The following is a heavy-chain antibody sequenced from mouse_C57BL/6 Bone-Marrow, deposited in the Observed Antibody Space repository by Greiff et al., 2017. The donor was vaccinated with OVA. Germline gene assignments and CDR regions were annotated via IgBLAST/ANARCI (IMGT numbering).Heavy chain of an antibody. J-gene: IGHJ3*01. CDR2: ISSKSSNYAT. CDR3: VIFDYDAWFAY. CDR1: GFTFNTYA. V-gene: IGHV10-3*01. Sequence: EVKLMESGGGLVQPKGSLKLSCAASGFTFNTYAMHWVRQAPGKGLEWVARISSKSSNYATYYDDSVKDRFTISRDDSQSMLYLQMNNLKTEDTAMYYCVIFDYDAWFAYWGQGTLVTVSA. D-gene: IGHD2-4*01.